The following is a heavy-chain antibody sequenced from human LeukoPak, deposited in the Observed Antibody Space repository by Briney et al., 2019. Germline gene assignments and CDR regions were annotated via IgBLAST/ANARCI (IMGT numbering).Heavy chain of an antibody. Sequence: PGGSLRRSCAGSGFSFSNYWMNWVRQIPGKGLEWVANIKQDGIEKNYVGSVKGRFTISRDNAKKSLYLQLNSLRGDDTAIYYCAGGNGWLIDLWGQGTLVTVSS. J-gene: IGHJ4*02. CDR1: GFSFSNYW. V-gene: IGHV3-7*04. D-gene: IGHD3-22*01. CDR3: AGGNGWLIDL. CDR2: IKQDGIEK.